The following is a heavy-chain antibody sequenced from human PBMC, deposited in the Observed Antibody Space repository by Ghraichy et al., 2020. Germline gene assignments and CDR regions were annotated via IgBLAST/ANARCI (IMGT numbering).Heavy chain of an antibody. CDR3: ASLNWRMDNFDQ. D-gene: IGHD1-1*01. CDR2: IKDDGSDK. Sequence: ESLNISCAASGFTFSAHWMNWVRQAPGKGLEWVANIKDDGSDKYYVDSVKGRFAISRDNAKNSLYLQMNSLRAEDTAVYYCASLNWRMDNFDQWGQGTLVTVSS. CDR1: GFTFSAHW. V-gene: IGHV3-7*01. J-gene: IGHJ4*02.